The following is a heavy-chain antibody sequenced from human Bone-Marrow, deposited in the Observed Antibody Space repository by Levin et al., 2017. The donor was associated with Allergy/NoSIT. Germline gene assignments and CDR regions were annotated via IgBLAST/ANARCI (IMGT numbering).Heavy chain of an antibody. J-gene: IGHJ6*02. CDR2: IYPGDSNG. CDR3: ASHRWGSFVNGVDV. Sequence: RSGGSLRLSCKGSGEPFASYWIGWVRQKPGKGLEWMGFIYPGDSNGRYSPSFQGQVTISADKSTSTAYLQWNSLEASDTAIYFCASHRWGSFVNGVDVWGQGTAVTVSS. V-gene: IGHV5-51*01. CDR1: GEPFASYW. D-gene: IGHD3-16*01.